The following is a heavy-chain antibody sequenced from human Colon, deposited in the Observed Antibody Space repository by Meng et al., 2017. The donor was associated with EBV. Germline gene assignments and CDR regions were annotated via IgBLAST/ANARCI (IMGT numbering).Heavy chain of an antibody. Sequence: GSPPGLVLPSHAPSPTWPVLGDSISSGDYSWSWIRQPPGQGLEWIGYIYHGGTTYNTSLKSRVTISVDNSKNQFSLRLTSVTAADTAVYYCARGPYCGGDCYWFDPWGQGTLVTVSS. D-gene: IGHD2-21*02. J-gene: IGHJ5*02. CDR1: GDSISSGDYS. V-gene: IGHV4-30-2*01. CDR2: IYHGGTT. CDR3: ARGPYCGGDCYWFDP.